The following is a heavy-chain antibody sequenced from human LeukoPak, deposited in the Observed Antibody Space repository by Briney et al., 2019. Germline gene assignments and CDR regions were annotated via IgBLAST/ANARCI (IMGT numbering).Heavy chain of an antibody. J-gene: IGHJ4*02. D-gene: IGHD2-2*01. Sequence: SETLSLTCTVAGGSISSSSYHWGWIRQPPGKGLEWIGSMYYSGSTYYNPSLKSRVTVSVDTSKNQFSLNLSSVTAADTAVYYCARISIVVVPAYFDYWGQGTLVTVSS. V-gene: IGHV4-39*01. CDR3: ARISIVVVPAYFDY. CDR1: GGSISSSSYH. CDR2: MYYSGST.